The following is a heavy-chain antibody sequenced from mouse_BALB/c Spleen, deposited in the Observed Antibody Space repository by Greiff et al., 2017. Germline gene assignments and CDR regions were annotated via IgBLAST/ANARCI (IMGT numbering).Heavy chain of an antibody. D-gene: IGHD1-3*01. Sequence: EVKVVESGGDLVKPGGSLKLSCAASGFTFSSYGMSWVRQTPDKRLEWVATISSGGSYTYYPDSVKGRFTISRDNAKNTLYLQMSSLKSEDTAMYYCARHKKSYYFDYWGQGTTLTVSS. CDR3: ARHKKSYYFDY. J-gene: IGHJ2*01. CDR1: GFTFSSYG. V-gene: IGHV5-6*01. CDR2: ISSGGSYT.